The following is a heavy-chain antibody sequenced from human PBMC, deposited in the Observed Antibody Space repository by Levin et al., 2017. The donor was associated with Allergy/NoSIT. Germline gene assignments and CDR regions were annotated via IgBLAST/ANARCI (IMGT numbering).Heavy chain of an antibody. CDR1: GFTFSSYA. D-gene: IGHD6-13*01. V-gene: IGHV3-23*01. J-gene: IGHJ4*02. Sequence: QHGESLKISCAASGFTFSSYAMNWVRQAPGRGLEWVSAISGGGASTYYADSVKGRFTMSRDNSKNALYLQMNSLRAEDTAVYYCAKQLPSAGSDYWGQGTLVTVSS. CDR2: ISGGGAST. CDR3: AKQLPSAGSDY.